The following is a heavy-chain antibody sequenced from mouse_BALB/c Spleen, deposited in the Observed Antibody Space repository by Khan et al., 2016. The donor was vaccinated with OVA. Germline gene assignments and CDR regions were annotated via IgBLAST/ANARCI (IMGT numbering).Heavy chain of an antibody. J-gene: IGHJ4*01. V-gene: IGHV2-6-1*01. CDR3: ARQPYYHYNIMDY. CDR1: GFSLTNYC. D-gene: IGHD2-10*01. CDR2: IWNDGNT. Sequence: QXQLKDSGPGLAAPSQSLSITCTISGFSLTNYCVHWVRQSPGKGLEWLAVIWNDGNTNYNSALKSSLTITKDNTQIQVFFKMNRLQTDDTAIYFCARQPYYHYNIMDYWGQGTSVTVSA.